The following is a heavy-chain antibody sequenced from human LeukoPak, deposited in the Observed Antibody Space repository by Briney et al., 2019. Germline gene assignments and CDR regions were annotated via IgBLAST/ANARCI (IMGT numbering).Heavy chain of an antibody. CDR1: GASIRIDY. CDR2: VSNSGNI. Sequence: SETLSLTCNVSGASIRIDYWSWIRQPPGKGLEWIGYVSNSGNIKYNPSLKSRVTISLDTSKNQLSLDLSSVTAADSALYYCARVLLEGTTDYWGQGTLVTVSS. J-gene: IGHJ4*02. V-gene: IGHV4-59*01. CDR3: ARVLLEGTTDY. D-gene: IGHD1-7*01.